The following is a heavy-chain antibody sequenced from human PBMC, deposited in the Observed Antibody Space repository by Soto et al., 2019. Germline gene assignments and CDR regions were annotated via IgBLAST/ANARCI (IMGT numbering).Heavy chain of an antibody. D-gene: IGHD4-17*01. V-gene: IGHV3-48*01. CDR2: ISSSGMTI. CDR3: ARDGDDYGDYLLRYYYGMDV. J-gene: IGHJ6*02. CDR1: GFSFSTYA. Sequence: HPGGSLRLSCAASGFSFSTYAMNWVRQAPGKGLEWVAYISSSGMTIYYADSVKGRFTISRDNAENSLYLQMNSLRAEDTAVYYCARDGDDYGDYLLRYYYGMDVWGQGTTVTVSS.